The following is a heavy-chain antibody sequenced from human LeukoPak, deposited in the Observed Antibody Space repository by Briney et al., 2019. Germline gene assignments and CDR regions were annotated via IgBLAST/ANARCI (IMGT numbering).Heavy chain of an antibody. CDR1: GFTFSSYG. V-gene: IGHV3-30*03. Sequence: GGALRLSFAASGFTFSSYGMHWVRPAPGKGLEWGAVISYDGSNKYYADSVKGRFTISRDNAKNTLYLQMNSLRAEDTAVYYCARVGKQQLPRGDAFDIWGQGTMVTVSS. D-gene: IGHD6-13*01. CDR2: ISYDGSNK. CDR3: ARVGKQQLPRGDAFDI. J-gene: IGHJ3*02.